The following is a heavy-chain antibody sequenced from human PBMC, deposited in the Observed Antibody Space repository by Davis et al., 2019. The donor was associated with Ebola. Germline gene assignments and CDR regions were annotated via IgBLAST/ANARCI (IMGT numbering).Heavy chain of an antibody. CDR3: ARGLFDY. CDR1: GFTFDDYA. Sequence: SLKISCAASGFTFDDYAMHWVRQAPGKGLEWVSGISWNSGSIGYADSVKGRFTISRDNAKNSLYLQMNSLRAEDTAVYYCARGLFDYWGQGTLVTVSS. J-gene: IGHJ4*02. V-gene: IGHV3-9*01. D-gene: IGHD4-11*01. CDR2: ISWNSGSI.